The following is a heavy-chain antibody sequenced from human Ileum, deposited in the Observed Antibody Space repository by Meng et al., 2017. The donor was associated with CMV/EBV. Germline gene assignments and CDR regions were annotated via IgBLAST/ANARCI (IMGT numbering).Heavy chain of an antibody. D-gene: IGHD3-10*01. CDR2: INSDGSNT. J-gene: IGHJ4*02. Sequence: ASGFTFSSYWMHWVRQAPGKGLVWVSRINSDGSNTSYADSVKGRFTISRDNAKNTLYLQMNSLRAEDTAVYYCAFYGSGSYSYYDYWGQGTLVTVSS. CDR1: GFTFSSYW. CDR3: AFYGSGSYSYYDY. V-gene: IGHV3-74*01.